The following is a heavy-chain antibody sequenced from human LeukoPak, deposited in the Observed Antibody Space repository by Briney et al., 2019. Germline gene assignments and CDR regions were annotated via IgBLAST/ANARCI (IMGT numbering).Heavy chain of an antibody. Sequence: GGSLRLSCAASGFTFSSYGMHWVRQAPGKGLEWVAVISYDGSNKYYADSVKGRFTISRDNSKNTLYLQMNSLRAEGTAVYYCARAREGYGETDYYFDYWGQGTLVTVSS. D-gene: IGHD4-17*01. CDR3: ARAREGYGETDYYFDY. V-gene: IGHV3-30*19. J-gene: IGHJ4*02. CDR2: ISYDGSNK. CDR1: GFTFSSYG.